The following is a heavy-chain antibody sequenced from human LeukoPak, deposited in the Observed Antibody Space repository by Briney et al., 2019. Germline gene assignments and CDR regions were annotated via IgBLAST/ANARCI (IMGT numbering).Heavy chain of an antibody. CDR2: INHSGST. D-gene: IGHD1-26*01. CDR1: GGSFSNYH. V-gene: IGHV4-34*01. J-gene: IGHJ4*02. CDR3: ARRPRNSGSYDGPPGLDY. Sequence: SETLSLTCAVYGGSFSNYHWSWICQSPGKGLEWIGEINHSGSTNYNPSLKSRVTISVDTSKNQFSLKLSSVTAADTAVYYCARRPRNSGSYDGPPGLDYWGQGTLVTVSS.